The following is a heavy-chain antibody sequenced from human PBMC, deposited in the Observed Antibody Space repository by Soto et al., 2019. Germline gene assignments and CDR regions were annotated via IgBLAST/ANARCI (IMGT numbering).Heavy chain of an antibody. J-gene: IGHJ2*01. V-gene: IGHV3-30-3*01. Sequence: QVQLVESGGGVVQPGRSLRLSCAATGFTFSSYAMHWVRQAPGKGLEWVAVISYDGNNKYYAGSVKGRFIISRDNPKNTLYLQMNSLRAEDTADYYCARDWANSLVVPAAMLSWYFDLWGRGTLVTVSS. D-gene: IGHD2-2*01. CDR2: ISYDGNNK. CDR3: ARDWANSLVVPAAMLSWYFDL. CDR1: GFTFSSYA.